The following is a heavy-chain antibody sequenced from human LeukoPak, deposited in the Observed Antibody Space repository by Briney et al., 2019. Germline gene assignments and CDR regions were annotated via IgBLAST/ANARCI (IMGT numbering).Heavy chain of an antibody. J-gene: IGHJ4*02. D-gene: IGHD2-15*01. V-gene: IGHV4-4*02. CDR2: ISLSGDT. CDR1: GGSINSSIW. Sequence: SGTLSLTCAVSGGSINSSIWWTWVGQPPGKGLEWIGEISLSGDTNYNPSLKSRVIISVDKSKNQFSLKLTSVTAADTAVYYCARVGCSADSCSAMNDSWGQGALVTVSS. CDR3: ARVGCSADSCSAMNDS.